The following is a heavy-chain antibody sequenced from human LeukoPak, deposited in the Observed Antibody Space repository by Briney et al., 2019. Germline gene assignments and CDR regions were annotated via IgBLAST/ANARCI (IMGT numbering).Heavy chain of an antibody. Sequence: GGSLRLSCAASGFTFSSYSMNWVRQAPGKGLEWVSSISSSSSYIYYADSVKGRFTISRDNAKNSLYLQMNSLRAEDTAVYYCARDRAPLSSGYSDAFDIWGQGTMVTVSS. CDR1: GFTFSSYS. D-gene: IGHD3-22*01. CDR2: ISSSSSYI. CDR3: ARDRAPLSSGYSDAFDI. V-gene: IGHV3-21*01. J-gene: IGHJ3*02.